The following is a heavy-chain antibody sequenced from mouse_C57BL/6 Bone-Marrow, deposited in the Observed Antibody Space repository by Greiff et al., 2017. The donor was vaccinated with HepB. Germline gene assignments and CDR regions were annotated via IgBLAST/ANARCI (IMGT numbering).Heavy chain of an antibody. D-gene: IGHD1-1*01. CDR1: GFTFSDYG. CDR2: ISSGSSTI. V-gene: IGHV5-17*01. CDR3: ARPKGPYYGSSYGYFDY. Sequence: EVHLVESGGGLVKPGGSLKLSCAASGFTFSDYGMHWVRQAPEKGLEWVAYISSGSSTIYYADTVKGRFTISRDNAKNTLFLQMTSLRSEDTAMYYCARPKGPYYGSSYGYFDYWGQGTTLTVSS. J-gene: IGHJ2*01.